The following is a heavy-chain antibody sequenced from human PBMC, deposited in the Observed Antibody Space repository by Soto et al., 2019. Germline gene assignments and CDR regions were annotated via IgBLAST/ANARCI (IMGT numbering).Heavy chain of an antibody. CDR2: IYTSGTT. V-gene: IGHV4-4*07. D-gene: IGHD1-26*01. CDR1: GGSLRSYY. Sequence: PPETLSLTCNVPGGSLRSYYWSCIRQPAGKALEWIGRIYTSGTTNYNPSLKTRATILVDTSKNQFSLKLSSVTAADTAVYYCAREGASGFGMDVWGQGTTVTVSS. J-gene: IGHJ6*02. CDR3: AREGASGFGMDV.